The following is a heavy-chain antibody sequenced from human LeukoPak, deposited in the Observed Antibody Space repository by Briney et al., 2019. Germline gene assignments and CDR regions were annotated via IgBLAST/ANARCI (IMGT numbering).Heavy chain of an antibody. CDR3: ARDPSDDYGDYEEKFDY. V-gene: IGHV1-2*02. Sequence: ASVKVSCKASGYTFTGYYMHWVRQAPGQGLEWMGWINPNSGGTNYAQKFQGRVTMTRDTSISTAYMELSRLRSDDTAVYYCARDPSDDYGDYEEKFDYWGQGALVTVSS. J-gene: IGHJ4*02. D-gene: IGHD4-17*01. CDR2: INPNSGGT. CDR1: GYTFTGYY.